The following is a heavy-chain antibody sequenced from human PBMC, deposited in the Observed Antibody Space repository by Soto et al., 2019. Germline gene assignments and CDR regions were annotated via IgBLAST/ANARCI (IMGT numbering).Heavy chain of an antibody. V-gene: IGHV3-33*01. CDR3: ARDGIGGTVFRGYLDY. Sequence: QEQLVGSGGGVVQPGMSLRLSCAVPGGIFHGYGMHWVRQAPGKGLEWVAIIRFDGSNEEYADSVKGRFTISRDNSKNTLYLQMNTLGAEDTAVYYCARDGIGGTVFRGYLDYWGRGTVVTVSS. J-gene: IGHJ4*02. D-gene: IGHD1-7*01. CDR1: GGIFHGYG. CDR2: IRFDGSNE.